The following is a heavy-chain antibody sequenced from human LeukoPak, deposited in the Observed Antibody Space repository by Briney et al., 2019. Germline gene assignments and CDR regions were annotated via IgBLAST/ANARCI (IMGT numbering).Heavy chain of an antibody. J-gene: IGHJ5*02. CDR2: INHSGST. D-gene: IGHD6-19*01. Sequence: SETLSLTCAVYGGSFSGYYWSWIRQPPGKGLEWIGKINHSGSTNYNPSLKSRVTISVDTSKNQFSLKLSSVTAADTAVYYCARGSGWYSGAGNWFDPWGQGTLVTVSS. CDR1: GGSFSGYY. CDR3: ARGSGWYSGAGNWFDP. V-gene: IGHV4-34*01.